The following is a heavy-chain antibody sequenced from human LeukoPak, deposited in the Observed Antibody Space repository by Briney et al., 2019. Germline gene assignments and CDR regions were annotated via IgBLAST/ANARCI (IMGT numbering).Heavy chain of an antibody. CDR2: IYYSGST. D-gene: IGHD3-9*01. J-gene: IGHJ3*02. CDR3: ASLARLAAYYIDAFDI. CDR1: GGSISSYY. Sequence: SETLSLTCTVSGGSISSYYWSWIRQPPGKGLGWIGYIYYSGSTNYNPSLESRVTISVDTSKNQFSLKLSSVTAADTAVYYCASLARLAAYYIDAFDIWGQGTMVTVSS. V-gene: IGHV4-59*01.